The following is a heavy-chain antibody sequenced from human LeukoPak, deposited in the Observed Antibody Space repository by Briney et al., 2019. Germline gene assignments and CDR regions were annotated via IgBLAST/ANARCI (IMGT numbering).Heavy chain of an antibody. CDR1: GGTFSSYA. D-gene: IGHD4-17*01. Sequence: GASVKVSCKASGGTFSSYAISWVRQASGQGPEWMGGIIPIFGTANYAQKFQGRVTMTRDTSTSTVYMELSSLRSEDTAVYYCARDRANDYGDSLYDAFDIWGQGTMVTVSS. V-gene: IGHV1-69*05. CDR2: IIPIFGTA. J-gene: IGHJ3*02. CDR3: ARDRANDYGDSLYDAFDI.